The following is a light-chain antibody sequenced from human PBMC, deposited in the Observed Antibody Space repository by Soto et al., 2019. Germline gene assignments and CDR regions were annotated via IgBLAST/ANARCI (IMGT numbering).Light chain of an antibody. J-gene: IGKJ1*01. Sequence: EIVVTQSAATLSVSPGETVTLSCRASQSVRTNLAWYQHKPGHSPRLLIYGASNTATGFPARFTGSGSGTEFTLTISSLQSTDFAVYYCQQYNDNWPTFGQGTKVDI. V-gene: IGKV3-15*01. CDR2: GAS. CDR1: QSVRTN. CDR3: QQYNDNWPT.